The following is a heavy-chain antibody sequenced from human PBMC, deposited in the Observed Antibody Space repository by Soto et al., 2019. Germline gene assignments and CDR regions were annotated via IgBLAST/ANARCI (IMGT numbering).Heavy chain of an antibody. V-gene: IGHV3-21*01. CDR2: ISSSSSYI. Sequence: GGSLRLSCAASGFTFSSYSMNWVRQAPGKGLEWVSSISSSSSYIYYADSVKGRFTISRDNAKNSLYLQMNSLRAEDTAVYYCARDPCSGGSCYPSAFDYWGQGTLVTVSS. D-gene: IGHD2-15*01. J-gene: IGHJ4*02. CDR1: GFTFSSYS. CDR3: ARDPCSGGSCYPSAFDY.